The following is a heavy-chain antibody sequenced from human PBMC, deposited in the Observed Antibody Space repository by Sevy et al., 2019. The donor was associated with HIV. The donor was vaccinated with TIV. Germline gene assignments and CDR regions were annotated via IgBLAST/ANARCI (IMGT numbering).Heavy chain of an antibody. D-gene: IGHD1-1*01. Sequence: GGSLRLSCAASGFTFSSYAMHWVRQAPGKGLEWVAVISYDGSNKYYADSVKGRFTISRANSKKTLYLQMNSMRAEDTVVSYCARGVNLEPRRYYYGMDVWGQGTTVTVSS. CDR1: GFTFSSYA. CDR2: ISYDGSNK. J-gene: IGHJ6*02. V-gene: IGHV3-30*04. CDR3: ARGVNLEPRRYYYGMDV.